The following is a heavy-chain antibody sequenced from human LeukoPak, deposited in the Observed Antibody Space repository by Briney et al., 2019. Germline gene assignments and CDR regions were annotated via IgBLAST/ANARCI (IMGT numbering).Heavy chain of an antibody. CDR2: LPPDELDI. J-gene: IGHJ4*02. V-gene: IGHV3-74*01. CDR1: GFTFTNYW. CDR3: ARRGRYFDSPDREDY. D-gene: IGHD3-9*01. Sequence: PGGSLRLSCAASGFTFTNYWMHWVRQAPGMGLVWVSRLPPDELDIIYADSVKGRFTVSRDNAKNTVYLQMNNLRAEDTAVYYCARRGRYFDSPDREDYWGQGTLVTVSS.